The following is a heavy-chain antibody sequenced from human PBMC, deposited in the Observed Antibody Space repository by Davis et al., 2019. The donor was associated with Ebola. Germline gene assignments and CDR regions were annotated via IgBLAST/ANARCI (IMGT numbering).Heavy chain of an antibody. D-gene: IGHD6-19*01. CDR1: GFTFSSYA. J-gene: IGHJ4*02. V-gene: IGHV3-30-3*01. CDR3: AKGGGWAVGIDY. CDR2: ISYDGGNK. Sequence: PGGSLRLSCAASGFTFSSYAMHWVRQAPGKGLEWVAVISYDGGNKYYADSVKGRFTISRDNSKNTLYLQMNSLRAEDTAVYYCAKGGGWAVGIDYWGQGTLVTVSS.